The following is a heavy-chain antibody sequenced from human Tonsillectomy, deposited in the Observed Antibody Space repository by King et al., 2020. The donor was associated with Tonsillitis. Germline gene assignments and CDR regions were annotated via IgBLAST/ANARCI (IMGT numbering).Heavy chain of an antibody. CDR3: AKDKGAAYYDSGRGAFDM. V-gene: IGHV3-21*01. D-gene: IGHD3-22*01. CDR1: GFTFSDYD. Sequence: VQLVESGGGLVKPGGSLRLSCATSGFTFSDYDMNWVRQAPGKGLEWVSSISSNSRYIYFSDSVKGRVAISRDNTRNSLYLQILSLRVEDTAVYYCAKDKGAAYYDSGRGAFDMWGKGTMVTVSS. J-gene: IGHJ3*02. CDR2: ISSNSRYI.